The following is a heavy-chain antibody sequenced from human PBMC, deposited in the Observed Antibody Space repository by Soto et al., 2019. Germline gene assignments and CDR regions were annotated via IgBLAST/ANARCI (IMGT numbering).Heavy chain of an antibody. CDR1: GYTFTSYG. CDR3: ARDGEQQLVLTYYYYMDV. CDR2: ISAYNGNT. Sequence: ASVKVSCKASGYTFTSYGISWVRQAPGQGLEWMGWISAYNGNTNYAQKLQGRVTMTTDTSTSTAYMELRSLRSDDTAVYYCARDGEQQLVLTYYYYMDVWGKGTTVTVSS. J-gene: IGHJ6*03. V-gene: IGHV1-18*01. D-gene: IGHD6-13*01.